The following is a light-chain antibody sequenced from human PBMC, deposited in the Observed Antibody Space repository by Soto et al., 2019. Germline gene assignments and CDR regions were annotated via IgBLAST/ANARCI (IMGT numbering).Light chain of an antibody. Sequence: DIVMTQSPDSLAVSLGERATINCNSSQSVLYSSNNKNYLAWYQHKPGQPPKLLIYWASTRESGVPDRFSGSGSGTDFTLTISSLQAEDVAVYYCLQYYSTGTFGQGTKVEIK. CDR1: QSVLYSSNNKNY. J-gene: IGKJ1*01. CDR3: LQYYSTGT. V-gene: IGKV4-1*01. CDR2: WAS.